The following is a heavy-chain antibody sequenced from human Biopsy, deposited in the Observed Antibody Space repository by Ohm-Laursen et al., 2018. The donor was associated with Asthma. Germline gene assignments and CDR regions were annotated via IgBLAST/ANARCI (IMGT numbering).Heavy chain of an antibody. CDR3: AKDWKSLYVQYFFDY. Sequence: SLRLSCTASGFTFSSYALSWVRQAPGKGLEWVSGISGDAQRTYYEDSVKGRFTISRDNSKNTIYLQLNSLRAEDTAVYYCAKDWKSLYVQYFFDYWGQGTLVTVSS. V-gene: IGHV3-23*01. D-gene: IGHD5/OR15-5a*01. CDR2: ISGDAQRT. CDR1: GFTFSSYA. J-gene: IGHJ4*02.